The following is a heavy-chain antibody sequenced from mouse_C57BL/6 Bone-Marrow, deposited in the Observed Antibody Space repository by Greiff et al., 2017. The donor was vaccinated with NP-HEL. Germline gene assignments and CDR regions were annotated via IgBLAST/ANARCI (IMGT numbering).Heavy chain of an antibody. CDR1: GFTFSSYA. Sequence: EVKLVESGGGLVKPGGSLKLSCAASGFTFSSYAMSWVRQTPEKRLEWVATISDGGSYTYYPDNVKGRFTISRDKAKNNLYLQMSHLKSEDTAMYYCAREGDGMTYWGQGTLVTVSA. CDR2: ISDGGSYT. CDR3: AREGDGMTY. J-gene: IGHJ3*01. D-gene: IGHD1-1*01. V-gene: IGHV5-4*01.